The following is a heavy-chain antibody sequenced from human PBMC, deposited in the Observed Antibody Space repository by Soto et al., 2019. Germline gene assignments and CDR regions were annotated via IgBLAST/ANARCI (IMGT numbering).Heavy chain of an antibody. Sequence: EVQLVESGGGLVQPGRSLRLSCAASGFTFDDYAMHWVRQAPGKGLEWVSGISWNSGSIGYADSVKGRFTISRDNAKNSLYLQMNSLRAEDTALYYCAKDIKDEWGGAFDIWGQGTMVTVSS. V-gene: IGHV3-9*01. D-gene: IGHD1-26*01. CDR3: AKDIKDEWGGAFDI. CDR2: ISWNSGSI. J-gene: IGHJ3*02. CDR1: GFTFDDYA.